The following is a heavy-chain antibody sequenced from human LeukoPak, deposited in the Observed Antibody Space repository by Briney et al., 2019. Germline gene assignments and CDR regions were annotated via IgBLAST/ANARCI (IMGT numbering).Heavy chain of an antibody. Sequence: PSETLSLTCTVSGGSISNYYWSWIRQSPRKGLEWIGYIYVSGSTYYNPSLKSRVTISVDTSKNQFSLKLSSVTAADTAVYYCARPSDGDYEDAFDIWGQGTMVTVSS. D-gene: IGHD4-17*01. CDR3: ARPSDGDYEDAFDI. CDR2: IYVSGST. V-gene: IGHV4-4*08. CDR1: GGSISNYY. J-gene: IGHJ3*02.